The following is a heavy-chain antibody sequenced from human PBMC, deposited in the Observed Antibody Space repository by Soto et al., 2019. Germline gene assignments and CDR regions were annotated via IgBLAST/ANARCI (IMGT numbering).Heavy chain of an antibody. Sequence: GGSLRPSCATSGVTLSKYAMTWVRQVPGRRLEWVSSIVASGEDTRYADSVKGRFTISRENYRDTLYLQMNSLRVDDTAVYYCAGDPNGDYLGAFVFWGQGTVVTVSS. CDR1: GVTLSKYA. CDR3: AGDPNGDYLGAFVF. CDR2: IVASGEDT. D-gene: IGHD4-17*01. J-gene: IGHJ3*01. V-gene: IGHV3-23*01.